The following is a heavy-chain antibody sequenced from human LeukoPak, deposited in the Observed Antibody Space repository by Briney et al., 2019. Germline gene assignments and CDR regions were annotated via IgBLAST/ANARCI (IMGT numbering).Heavy chain of an antibody. CDR3: ASLWGQAARPDY. J-gene: IGHJ4*02. Sequence: SETLSLTCAVYGGSFSGCYWSWIRQPPGKGLEWIGEINHSGSTNYNPSLKSRVTISVDTSKNQFSLKLSSVTAADTAVYYCASLWGQAARPDYWGQGTLVTVSS. CDR2: INHSGST. CDR1: GGSFSGCY. D-gene: IGHD6-6*01. V-gene: IGHV4-34*01.